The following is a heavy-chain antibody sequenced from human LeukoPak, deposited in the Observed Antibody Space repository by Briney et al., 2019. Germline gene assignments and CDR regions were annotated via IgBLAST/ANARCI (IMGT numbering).Heavy chain of an antibody. CDR2: IWYDGSDK. CDR1: GFTFSSYG. J-gene: IGHJ2*01. CDR3: ARDYLDWYFDL. V-gene: IGHV3-33*01. Sequence: GGSLRLSCAASGFTFSSYGMHWVRQAPGKGLEWVAVIWYDGSDKYYADSVKGRFTISRDNSKNTLYLQMNSLRAEDTAVYYCARDYLDWYFDLWGRGTLVTVSS.